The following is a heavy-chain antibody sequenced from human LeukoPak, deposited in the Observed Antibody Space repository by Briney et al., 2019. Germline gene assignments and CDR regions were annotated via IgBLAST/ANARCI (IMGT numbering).Heavy chain of an antibody. Sequence: PGGSLRLSCAASGFAFSDYYMSWIRQAPGKGLEWVSSISSSGSTIYYADSVKGRFTISRDNAKNSLYLQMNSLRAEDTAVYYCAREPTYSSSWYTSCDSWGQGTLVTVSS. V-gene: IGHV3-11*04. CDR1: GFAFSDYY. CDR3: AREPTYSSSWYTSCDS. CDR2: ISSSGSTI. J-gene: IGHJ5*01. D-gene: IGHD6-13*01.